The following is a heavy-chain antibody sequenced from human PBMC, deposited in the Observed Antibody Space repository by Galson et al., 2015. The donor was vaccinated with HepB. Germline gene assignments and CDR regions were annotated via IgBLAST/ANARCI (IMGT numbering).Heavy chain of an antibody. V-gene: IGHV1-24*01. J-gene: IGHJ6*02. CDR1: GYALTLLP. CDR2: FDPEDGET. CDR3: STSQSGNYYTMDL. D-gene: IGHD1-26*01. Sequence: SVKVSCKVSGYALTLLPIHWVRQAPRGGLEWVGGFDPEDGETDYAQKFQGRVILTEDISINRAYMELSNLTSEDTAVYSCSTSQSGNYYTMDLWGQGTTVTVS.